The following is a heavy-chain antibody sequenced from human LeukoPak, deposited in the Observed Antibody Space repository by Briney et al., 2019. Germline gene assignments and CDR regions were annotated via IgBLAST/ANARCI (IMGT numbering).Heavy chain of an antibody. CDR1: GFTFDDYA. CDR2: ISWNSGSI. CDR3: AKDEGRYFDWSPIMT. J-gene: IGHJ4*02. Sequence: GGSLRLSSAASGFTFDDYAMHWVRQAPGKGLEWVSGISWNSGSIGYADSVEGRFTISRDNAKNSLYLQMNSLRAEDTALYYCAKDEGRYFDWSPIMTWGQGTLVTVSS. D-gene: IGHD3-9*01. V-gene: IGHV3-9*01.